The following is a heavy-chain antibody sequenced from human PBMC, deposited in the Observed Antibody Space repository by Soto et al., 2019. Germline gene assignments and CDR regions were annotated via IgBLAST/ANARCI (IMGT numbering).Heavy chain of an antibody. V-gene: IGHV4-59*01. CDR2: IYYSGST. CDR3: ASLGGAFEEWLLYFDY. CDR1: GGSISSYY. Sequence: PSETLSLTCTVSGGSISSYYWSWIRQPPGKGLEWIGYIYYSGSTNYNPSLKSRVTISVDTSKNQFSLKLSSVTAADTAVYYCASLGGAFEEWLLYFDYWGQGTLVTVSS. J-gene: IGHJ4*02. D-gene: IGHD3-3*01.